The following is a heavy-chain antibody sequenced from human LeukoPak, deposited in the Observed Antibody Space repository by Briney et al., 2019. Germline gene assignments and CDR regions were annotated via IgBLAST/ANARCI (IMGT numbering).Heavy chain of an antibody. Sequence: PSETLSLTCTVSGGSVSSGSYYWSWIRQPPGKGLEWIGYIYYSGSANYNPSLKSRVTMSVDTSKNQFSLKLSSVTAADTAVYYCARDSRYCSSTSCYAAPFDYWGQGTLVTVSS. CDR2: IYYSGSA. V-gene: IGHV4-61*01. CDR1: GGSVSSGSYY. CDR3: ARDSRYCSSTSCYAAPFDY. D-gene: IGHD2-2*01. J-gene: IGHJ4*02.